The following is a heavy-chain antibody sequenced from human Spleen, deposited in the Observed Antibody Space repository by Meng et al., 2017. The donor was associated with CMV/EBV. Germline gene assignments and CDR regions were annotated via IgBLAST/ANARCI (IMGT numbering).Heavy chain of an antibody. Sequence: SETLSLTCTVSGYSISSGYYWGWIRQPPGKGLEWIGSIYHSGSTFHNPSLKSRVTISVDTSKNQFSLNLSSVTAADTAVYYCARDQEWESDYWGQGMLVTVSS. CDR2: IYHSGST. V-gene: IGHV4-38-2*02. CDR1: GYSISSGYY. CDR3: ARDQEWESDY. J-gene: IGHJ4*02. D-gene: IGHD1-26*01.